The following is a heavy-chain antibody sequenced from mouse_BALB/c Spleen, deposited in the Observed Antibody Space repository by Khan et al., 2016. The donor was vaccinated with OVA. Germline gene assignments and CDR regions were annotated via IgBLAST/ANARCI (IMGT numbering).Heavy chain of an antibody. CDR1: GYSITSGYG. Sequence: EVQLQESGPGLVKPSQSLSLTCTVTGYSITSGYGWNWLRQFPGNKLEWMGYISYSGSTNYNPSLKSRISITRNTSKNQFFLQLNSVTTEDTATYYCARTARIKYWGQGTTLTVSS. J-gene: IGHJ2*01. V-gene: IGHV3-2*02. D-gene: IGHD1-2*01. CDR2: ISYSGST. CDR3: ARTARIKY.